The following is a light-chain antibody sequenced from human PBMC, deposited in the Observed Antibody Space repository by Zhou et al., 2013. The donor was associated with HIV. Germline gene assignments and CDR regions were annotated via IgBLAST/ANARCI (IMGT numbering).Light chain of an antibody. CDR3: QQYLSDLYT. Sequence: DIQMTQSPSTLSASVGDRVTIACRASQSISNWLAWYKQRPGKAPKLLIYKASTLESGAPLRFSGSRSGTDFSLTISSLQPDDSANYYCQQYLSDLYTFGGGTKVEI. CDR2: KAS. CDR1: QSISNW. V-gene: IGKV1-5*03. J-gene: IGKJ4*01.